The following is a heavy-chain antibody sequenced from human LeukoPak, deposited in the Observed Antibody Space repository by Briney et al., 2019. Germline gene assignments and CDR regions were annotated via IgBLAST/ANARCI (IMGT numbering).Heavy chain of an antibody. CDR1: GYTFTDYY. J-gene: IGHJ4*02. CDR3: ARAQSYYDY. D-gene: IGHD1-26*01. CDR2: INPNSGGT. V-gene: IGHV1-2*02. Sequence: ASVKVSCKASGYTFTDYYMHWVRQAPGQGLEWMGWINPNSGGTNYAQTFQGRVTMTRDTSTTTVYMELSSLRSEDTAVYYCARAQSYYDYWGQGTLVTVSS.